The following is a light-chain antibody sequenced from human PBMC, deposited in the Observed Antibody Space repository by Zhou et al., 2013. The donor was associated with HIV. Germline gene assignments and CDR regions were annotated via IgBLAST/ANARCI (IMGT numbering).Light chain of an antibody. Sequence: EIVLTQSPATLSLSPGERATLSCRASQSVSSYLAWYQQKPGQAPRLLIYDASNRATGIPARFSGSGSGTDFTLTINRLEPQDFAVYYCQQYARSPLTFGGGTKVDIK. CDR2: DAS. CDR1: QSVSSY. J-gene: IGKJ4*01. CDR3: QQYARSPLT. V-gene: IGKV3-11*01.